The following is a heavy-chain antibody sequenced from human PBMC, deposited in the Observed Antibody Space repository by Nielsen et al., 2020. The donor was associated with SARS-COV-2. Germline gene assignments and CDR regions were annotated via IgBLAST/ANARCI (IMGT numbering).Heavy chain of an antibody. CDR2: IDPSDSYT. J-gene: IGHJ6*02. D-gene: IGHD2-2*01. Sequence: KVSCKGSGYSFTSYWISWVRQMPGKGLEWMGRIDPSDSYTNYSPSFQGHVTISADKSISTAYLQWSSLKASDTAMYYCARHCSSTSCYLDYYYGMDVWGQGTTVTVSS. CDR3: ARHCSSTSCYLDYYYGMDV. CDR1: GYSFTSYW. V-gene: IGHV5-10-1*01.